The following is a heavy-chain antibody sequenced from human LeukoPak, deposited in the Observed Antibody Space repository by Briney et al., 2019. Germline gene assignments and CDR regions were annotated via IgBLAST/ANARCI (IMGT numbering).Heavy chain of an antibody. V-gene: IGHV3-74*01. Sequence: PGGSLRLSCAASGFTFSSYWMHWVRQAPGKGLVWVSRINSDGSSTSYADSVKGRFTISRDNAKNTLYLQMNSLRAEDTAVYYCASEGGSSGLDYWGQGTLVTVSS. CDR3: ASEGGSSGLDY. D-gene: IGHD3-22*01. CDR2: INSDGSST. CDR1: GFTFSSYW. J-gene: IGHJ4*02.